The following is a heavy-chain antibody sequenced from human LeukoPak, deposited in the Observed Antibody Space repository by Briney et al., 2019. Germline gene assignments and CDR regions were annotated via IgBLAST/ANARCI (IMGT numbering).Heavy chain of an antibody. Sequence: GESLKISCKGSGYSFTSYWIGWVRQMPGKGLEWVGIIYPGDSETRYRPSLQGQVTISADKSITTAYLQWSSLKASDTAMYYCATTLSSRCSGSSCLFDFWGQGTLVTVSS. D-gene: IGHD2-2*01. J-gene: IGHJ4*02. V-gene: IGHV5-51*01. CDR3: ATTLSSRCSGSSCLFDF. CDR2: IYPGDSET. CDR1: GYSFTSYW.